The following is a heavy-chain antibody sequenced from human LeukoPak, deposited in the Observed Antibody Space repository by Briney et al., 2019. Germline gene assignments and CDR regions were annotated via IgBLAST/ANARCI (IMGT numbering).Heavy chain of an antibody. CDR3: ARVTYYDFWRGGMDV. J-gene: IGHJ6*02. Sequence: SETLSLTCTVSGGPISSSSYYWGWIRQPPGKGLEWIGSIYYSGSTYYNPSLKSRVTISVDTSKNQFSLKLSSVTAADTAVYYCARVTYYDFWRGGMDVWGQGTTVTVSS. D-gene: IGHD3-3*01. V-gene: IGHV4-39*01. CDR1: GGPISSSSYY. CDR2: IYYSGST.